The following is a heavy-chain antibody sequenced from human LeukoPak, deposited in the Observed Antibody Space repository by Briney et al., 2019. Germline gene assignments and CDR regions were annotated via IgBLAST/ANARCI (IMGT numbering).Heavy chain of an antibody. V-gene: IGHV4-59*01. CDR3: ARERDSGYYYDSSGYYYVFDY. D-gene: IGHD3-22*01. J-gene: IGHJ4*02. CDR1: GGSISSYY. CDR2: IYYSGST. Sequence: PSETLSLTCTVPGGSISSYYWSWIRQPPGKGLEWIGYIYYSGSTNYNPSLKSRVTISVDTSKNQFSLKLSSVTAEDTAVYYCARERDSGYYYDSSGYYYVFDYWGQGTLVTVSS.